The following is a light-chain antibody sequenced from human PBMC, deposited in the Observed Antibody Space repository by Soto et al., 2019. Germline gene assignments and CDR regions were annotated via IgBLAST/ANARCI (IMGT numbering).Light chain of an antibody. Sequence: EIVLTQSPGTLSLSPGERATLSCRASQSIRSSSLAWYQQKPGQAPGLLIYDASNRATGIPARFSGSGSGTDFTLTISSLEPEDFAVYYCQQRSNWPITFGQGTRLEIK. CDR3: QQRSNWPIT. V-gene: IGKV3-11*01. J-gene: IGKJ5*01. CDR2: DAS. CDR1: QSIRSSS.